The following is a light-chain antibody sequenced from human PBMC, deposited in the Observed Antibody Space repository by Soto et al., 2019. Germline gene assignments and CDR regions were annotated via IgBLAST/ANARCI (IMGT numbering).Light chain of an antibody. CDR1: TGAVTSGHY. J-gene: IGLJ3*02. V-gene: IGLV7-46*01. CDR3: LLSYSGLWV. Sequence: QAVVTQEPSLTVSPGGTVTLTCGSSTGAVTSGHYPYWFQQKPGQAPRTLIYDANKKHSWTPARFSGSLLGGKAALTLSGAQPEDEAEYYCLLSYSGLWVFGGGTKLTVL. CDR2: DAN.